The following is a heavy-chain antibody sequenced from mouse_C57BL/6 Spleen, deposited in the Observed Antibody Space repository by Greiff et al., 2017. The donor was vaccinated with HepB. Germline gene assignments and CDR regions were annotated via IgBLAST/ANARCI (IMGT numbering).Heavy chain of an antibody. CDR1: GYSITSDY. CDR3: ARSDSNYVYAMDY. CDR2: ISYSGST. V-gene: IGHV3-8*01. Sequence: VQLQQSGPGLAKPSQSLSLTCSVPGYSITSDYWNWIRKFPGNKLEYMGYISYSGSTYYNPSLKSRISITRDTSKNQYYLQLNSVTTEDTATYYCARSDSNYVYAMDYWGQGTSVTVSS. D-gene: IGHD2-5*01. J-gene: IGHJ4*01.